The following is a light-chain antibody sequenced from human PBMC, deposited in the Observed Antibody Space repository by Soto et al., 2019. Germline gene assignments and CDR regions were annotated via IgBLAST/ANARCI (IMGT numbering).Light chain of an antibody. CDR3: SSYTSSNALV. CDR2: DVS. V-gene: IGLV2-14*01. CDR1: SSDVGGYNY. J-gene: IGLJ2*01. Sequence: QSALTQPASVSGSPGQSITISCTGTSSDVGGYNYVSWYQQYPGKAPKLMIYDVSNRPSGVSNRFSGSKSGNTASLTTSGLQAEDEADYYSSSYTSSNALVFGGGTKLTVL.